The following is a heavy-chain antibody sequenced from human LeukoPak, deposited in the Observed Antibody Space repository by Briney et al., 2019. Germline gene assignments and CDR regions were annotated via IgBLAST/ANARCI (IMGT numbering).Heavy chain of an antibody. CDR2: IYHSGST. CDR1: GGSISSSNW. V-gene: IGHV4-4*02. J-gene: IGHJ4*02. Sequence: SETLSLTCAVSGGSISSSNWWSWVRQPPGKGLEWIGEIYHSGSTNNNPSLKSRVTISVDKSKNQFSLKLSSVTAADTAVYYCATPPYYDSGSYVSYWGQGTLVTVFS. CDR3: ATPPYYDSGSYVSY. D-gene: IGHD3-10*01.